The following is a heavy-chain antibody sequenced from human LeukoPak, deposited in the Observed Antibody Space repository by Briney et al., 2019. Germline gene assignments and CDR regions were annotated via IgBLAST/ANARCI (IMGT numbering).Heavy chain of an antibody. D-gene: IGHD4-23*01. V-gene: IGHV1-24*01. CDR3: TTGMANDYAGNDY. CDR1: GYLLGELS. Sequence: ASVKVSCKVSGYLLGELSIHWVRQTAGKGLEWMAGFAREVDDTIYSENFQGRVTMTEDTSTDTAYMELSSLTFDDTAVYYCTTGMANDYAGNDYWGQGTLVTVSS. CDR2: FAREVDDT. J-gene: IGHJ4*02.